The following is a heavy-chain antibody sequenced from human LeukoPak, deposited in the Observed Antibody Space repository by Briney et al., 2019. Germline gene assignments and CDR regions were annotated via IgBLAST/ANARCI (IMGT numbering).Heavy chain of an antibody. CDR2: IHHSGST. J-gene: IGHJ4*01. CDR1: GYSISSGYY. Sequence: SETLSLTCAVSGYSISSGYYWGWIRQPPGKGLEWIGSIHHSGSTYYNPSLKSRLTVSVDTSKNQFSLKLSAVTAADTAIYYCGLSKLGIAVAGPIDYWGQGTLVTVSS. CDR3: GLSKLGIAVAGPIDY. D-gene: IGHD6-19*01. V-gene: IGHV4-38-2*01.